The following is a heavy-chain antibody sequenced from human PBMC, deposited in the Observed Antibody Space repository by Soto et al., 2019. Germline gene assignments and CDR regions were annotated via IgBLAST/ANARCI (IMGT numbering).Heavy chain of an antibody. Sequence: PGGSLRLSCAAPESIFRGYGMHWVRQAPGKGLEWVAIISGSGGSTYYADSVKGRFTISRDNSKNTLYLQMNSLRAEDTAVYYCARGNNWNAAHNWFDPWGQGTLVTVSS. CDR2: ISGSGGST. CDR1: ESIFRGYG. J-gene: IGHJ5*02. CDR3: ARGNNWNAAHNWFDP. D-gene: IGHD1-20*01. V-gene: IGHV3-23*01.